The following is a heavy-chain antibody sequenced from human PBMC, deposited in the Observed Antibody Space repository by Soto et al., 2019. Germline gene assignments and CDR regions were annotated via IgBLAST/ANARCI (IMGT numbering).Heavy chain of an antibody. CDR1: GFNFSSYD. CDR3: ARAGQVASCSGGSCYLGASDI. J-gene: IGHJ3*02. CDR2: IGTAGDT. V-gene: IGHV3-13*01. D-gene: IGHD2-15*01. Sequence: EVQLVESGGGLVQPGGSLRLSCEASGFNFSSYDMHWVRQATGKGLEWVSVIGTAGDTFYTGSVKGRFTISRENGKNSLYLQMNSLRAGDTAVYYCARAGQVASCSGGSCYLGASDIWGQGTMVTVSS.